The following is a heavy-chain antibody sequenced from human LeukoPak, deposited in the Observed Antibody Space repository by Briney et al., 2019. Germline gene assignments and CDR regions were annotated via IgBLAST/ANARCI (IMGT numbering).Heavy chain of an antibody. J-gene: IGHJ5*02. CDR1: GYTFTYYY. D-gene: IGHD3-3*01. CDR3: ARGDYDFWSGYSGSNWFDP. Sequence: SVNVSFKASGYTFTYYYMHSVRQPPGQGLEWMGCTNPNSGGTNYAHKFQGRVTMTSDKSISTAYMELSRLRSDDTAVYYCARGDYDFWSGYSGSNWFDPWGQGTLVTVSS. CDR2: TNPNSGGT. V-gene: IGHV1-2*02.